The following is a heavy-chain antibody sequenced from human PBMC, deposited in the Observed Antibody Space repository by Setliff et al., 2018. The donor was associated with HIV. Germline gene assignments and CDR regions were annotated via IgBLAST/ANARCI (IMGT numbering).Heavy chain of an antibody. V-gene: IGHV1-69*13. CDR3: ARVEYYYDSSGYYYDY. D-gene: IGHD3-22*01. J-gene: IGHJ4*02. CDR2: IIPIFGKA. CDR1: GGTFSSYA. Sequence: SVKVSCKASGGTFSSYAINWVRQAPGQGLEWMGGIIPIFGKANYAQKFQGRVTITADESTNTAYMELSSLRSEDTAVYYCARVEYYYDSSGYYYDYWGQGTLVTVSS.